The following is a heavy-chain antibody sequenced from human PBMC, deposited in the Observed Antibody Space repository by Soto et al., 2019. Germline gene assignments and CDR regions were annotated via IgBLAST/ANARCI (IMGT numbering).Heavy chain of an antibody. Sequence: SQTLSLNCSISGDSVSSNTASWNWVRQSPSRGIECLGSTYSRSNWYNYYAVSLKSRIIINPDTSKNQLSLQLNYVTTEHTAVYYCANRENLGPNSRSAFHXSGQVILVTGS. CDR2: TYSRSNWYN. V-gene: IGHV6-1*01. J-gene: IGHJ5*02. CDR3: ANRENLGPNSRSAFHX. CDR1: GDSVSSNTAS. D-gene: IGHD6-6*01.